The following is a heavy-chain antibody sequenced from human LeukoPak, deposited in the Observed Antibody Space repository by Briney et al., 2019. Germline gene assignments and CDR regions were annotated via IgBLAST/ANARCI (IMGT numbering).Heavy chain of an antibody. J-gene: IGHJ4*02. CDR1: GYTLTELS. CDR3: YDTTF. Sequence: ASVKVSCKLAGYTLTELSIHWVRQVPGKGLEWLGGFDPERGETLYAQKFQGRFTMTEGTSAHTGYMELRSLTSEDTAVYFCYDTTFWGQGTLVTVSS. CDR2: FDPERGET. D-gene: IGHD2/OR15-2a*01. V-gene: IGHV1-24*01.